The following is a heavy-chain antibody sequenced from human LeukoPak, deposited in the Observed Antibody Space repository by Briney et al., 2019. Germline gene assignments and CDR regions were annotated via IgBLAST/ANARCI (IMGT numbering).Heavy chain of an antibody. Sequence: ASVKVSCKVSGYTLTELSVHWVRQAPGKGLEWMGGFDPEDGETIYAQKFQGRVTMTEDTSTDTAYMELSSLRSEDTAVYYCATSTTVKRWFDPWGQGTLVTVSS. CDR3: ATSTTVKRWFDP. V-gene: IGHV1-24*01. CDR1: GYTLTELS. D-gene: IGHD4-17*01. J-gene: IGHJ5*02. CDR2: FDPEDGET.